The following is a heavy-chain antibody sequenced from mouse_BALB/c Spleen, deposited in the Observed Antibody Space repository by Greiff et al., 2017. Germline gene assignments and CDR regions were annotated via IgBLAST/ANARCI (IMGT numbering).Heavy chain of an antibody. CDR2: INPSTGYT. V-gene: IGHV1-7*01. CDR1: GYTFTSYW. D-gene: IGHD1-1*01. Sequence: LQQSGAELAKPGASVKMSCKASGYTFTSYWMHWVKQRPGQGLEWIGYINPSTGYTEYNQKFKDKATLTADKSSSTAYMQLSSLTSEDSAVYYCARRGVVAGRYFDVWGAGTTVTVSS. J-gene: IGHJ1*01. CDR3: ARRGVVAGRYFDV.